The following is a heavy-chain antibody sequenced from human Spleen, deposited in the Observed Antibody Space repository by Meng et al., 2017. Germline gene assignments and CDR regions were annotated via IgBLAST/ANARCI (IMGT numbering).Heavy chain of an antibody. V-gene: IGHV4-34*01. CDR3: AKDGWFGDHFDY. D-gene: IGHD3-10*01. J-gene: IGHJ4*02. CDR2: INESGNT. Sequence: ESLKISCAASGFTVSHNYMSWIRQSPGKGLEWIGEINESGNTNYNPSLKSRVSISVDTSKSEFSLNLRSVTAADTAVYYCAKDGWFGDHFDYWGQGTLVTVSS. CDR1: GFTVSHNY.